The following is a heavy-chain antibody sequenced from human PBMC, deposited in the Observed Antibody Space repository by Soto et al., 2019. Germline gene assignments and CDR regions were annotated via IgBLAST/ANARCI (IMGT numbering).Heavy chain of an antibody. V-gene: IGHV2-5*02. CDR1: GFSLSTSGVG. CDR2: ISWDDDK. CDR3: AHRPPIWFGELLPNWFDP. D-gene: IGHD3-10*01. Sequence: QITLKESGPTLVKPTQTLTLTCTFSGFSLSTSGVGVGWIRQPPGKALEWLALISWDDDKRYSPSLKSRLTITKATSKNPVVLTMTNMDPVDTATYYCAHRPPIWFGELLPNWFDPWGQGTLVTVSS. J-gene: IGHJ5*02.